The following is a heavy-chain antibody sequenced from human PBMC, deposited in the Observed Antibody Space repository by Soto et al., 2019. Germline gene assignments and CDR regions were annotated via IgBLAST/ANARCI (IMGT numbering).Heavy chain of an antibody. CDR2: IYYSGST. V-gene: IGHV4-59*08. J-gene: IGHJ3*02. Sequence: PSETLSLTCTVSGGSISSYYWSWIRQPPGKGLEWIGYIYYSGSTNYNPSLKSRVTISVDTSKNQFSLKLSSVTAADTAVYYCARTEGYEGDFDIWGQGTMVTVSS. CDR1: GGSISSYY. CDR3: ARTEGYEGDFDI. D-gene: IGHD5-12*01.